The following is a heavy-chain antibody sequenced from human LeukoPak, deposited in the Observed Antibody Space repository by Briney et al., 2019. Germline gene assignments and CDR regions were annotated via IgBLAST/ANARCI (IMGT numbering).Heavy chain of an antibody. CDR1: GGSISSYY. CDR3: AGDSAYSSSYDY. Sequence: SETLSLTCTVSGGSISSYYWSWIRQPAGKGLEWIGRIYTSGRTNYNPSLKSRVTMSVDTSKNQFSLKLSSVTAADTAVYYCAGDSAYSSSYDYWGQGTLVTVSS. CDR2: IYTSGRT. V-gene: IGHV4-4*07. J-gene: IGHJ4*02. D-gene: IGHD6-6*01.